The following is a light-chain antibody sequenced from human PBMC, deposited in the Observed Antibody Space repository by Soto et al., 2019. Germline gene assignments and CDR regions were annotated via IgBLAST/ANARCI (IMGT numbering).Light chain of an antibody. CDR1: QSVSSNF. J-gene: IGKJ2*01. V-gene: IGKV3-20*01. Sequence: EIVMTQSPATLSVSPGDRATLSCRASQSVSSNFLAWYQQKPGQAPRLVIHGASARAAGIPDRFSGSGSGTDFTLTISRLEPEDFAVYYCQQYATSPPRYTFGQGTKLEIK. CDR2: GAS. CDR3: QQYATSPPRYT.